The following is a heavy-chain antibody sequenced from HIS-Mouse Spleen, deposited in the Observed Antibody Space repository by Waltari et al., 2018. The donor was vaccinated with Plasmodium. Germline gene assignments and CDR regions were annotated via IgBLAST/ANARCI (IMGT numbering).Heavy chain of an antibody. CDR1: GFTFRSYG. J-gene: IGHJ4*02. Sequence: QVQLVESGGGVVQPGRSLRLSFAASGFTFRSYGMHWVRQAPGKGLEWGAVISYDGSNKYYADSVKGRFTISRDNSKNTLYLQMNSLRAEDTAVYYCARAQGVINFDYWGQGTLVTVSS. CDR2: ISYDGSNK. D-gene: IGHD3-16*01. V-gene: IGHV3-30*03. CDR3: ARAQGVINFDY.